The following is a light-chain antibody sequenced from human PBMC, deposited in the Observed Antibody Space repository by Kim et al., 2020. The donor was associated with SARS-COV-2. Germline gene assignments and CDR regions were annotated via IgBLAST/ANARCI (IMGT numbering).Light chain of an antibody. Sequence: QPVLAQPPSASGTPGQRVTISCSGSNSNIGSNTVNWYRQLPGTAPKLLIYTHNQRPSGVPDRFSGSKSGTSASLAISGLQSEDEADYYCSAWDDSLNGWVFGGGTQLTVL. J-gene: IGLJ3*02. CDR2: THN. V-gene: IGLV1-44*01. CDR1: NSNIGSNT. CDR3: SAWDDSLNGWV.